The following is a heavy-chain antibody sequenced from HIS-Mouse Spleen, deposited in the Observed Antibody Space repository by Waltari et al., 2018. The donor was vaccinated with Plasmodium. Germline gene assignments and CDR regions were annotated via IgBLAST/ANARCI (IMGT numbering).Heavy chain of an antibody. J-gene: IGHJ1*01. Sequence: QVQLVQSGAEVKKPAASVKVSCKASGYTFTAYYMHWVRQAPGQGLEWMGWINPNSGGTNYDTSISTAYMELSRLRSDDTAVYYCARVLGYKAAAGTFVEYFQHWGQGTLVTVSS. CDR3: ARVLGYKAAAGTFVEYFQH. D-gene: IGHD6-13*01. CDR2: INPNSGGT. CDR1: GYTFTAYY. V-gene: IGHV1-2*02.